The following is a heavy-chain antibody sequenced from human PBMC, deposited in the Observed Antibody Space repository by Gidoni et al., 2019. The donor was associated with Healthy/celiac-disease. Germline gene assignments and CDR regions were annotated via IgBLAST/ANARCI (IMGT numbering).Heavy chain of an antibody. CDR2: ISSSSSTI. J-gene: IGHJ6*02. CDR1: GFTFSSYS. D-gene: IGHD6-13*01. V-gene: IGHV3-48*01. Sequence: CPASGFTFSSYSMNWVRQAPGKGLEWVSYISSSSSTIYYADSVKGRFTISRDNDKNSLYLQMNSLRAEDTAVYYCASSSKNYYYYGMDVWGQGTTVTVSS. CDR3: ASSSKNYYYYGMDV.